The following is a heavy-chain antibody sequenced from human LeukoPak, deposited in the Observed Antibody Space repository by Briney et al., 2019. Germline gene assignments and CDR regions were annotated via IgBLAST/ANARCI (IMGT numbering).Heavy chain of an antibody. CDR3: ARDRGRYYDSRGFYWGYYFDS. V-gene: IGHV3-23*01. Sequence: PEGSLRLSCAASGFTFSTYAVNWVRQAPGKGLEWVSTISGSGDSTYYADSVKGRFTISRDNSKDTLYLQMRSVRVDDMAVCYCARDRGRYYDSRGFYWGYYFDSWGQGILVTVST. D-gene: IGHD3-22*01. J-gene: IGHJ4*02. CDR1: GFTFSTYA. CDR2: ISGSGDST.